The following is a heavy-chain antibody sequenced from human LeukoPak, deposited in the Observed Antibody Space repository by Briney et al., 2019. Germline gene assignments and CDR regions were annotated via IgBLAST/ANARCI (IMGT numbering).Heavy chain of an antibody. V-gene: IGHV4-59*08. Sequence: PSETLSLTCTVSGGSISSYYWSWIRQPPGKGLEWIGYIYYSGSTNYNPSLKSRVTISVDTSKNQFSLKLSSVTAADTAVYYCARHSVYHAIDYWGQGTLVTVSS. CDR1: GGSISSYY. D-gene: IGHD1-14*01. CDR3: ARHSVYHAIDY. CDR2: IYYSGST. J-gene: IGHJ4*02.